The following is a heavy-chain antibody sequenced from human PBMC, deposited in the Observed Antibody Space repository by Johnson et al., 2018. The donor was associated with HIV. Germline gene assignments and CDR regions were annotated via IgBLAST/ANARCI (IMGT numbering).Heavy chain of an antibody. D-gene: IGHD1-1*01. V-gene: IGHV3-30*02. CDR1: GFTFSSYA. J-gene: IGHJ3*02. Sequence: VQLVESGGGVVQPGRSLRLSCAASGFTFSSYAMHWVRQAPGKGLEWVAFIRYDGSNKYYGDSVKGRFTISRDNSKNTLYMQMNSLRAEDTALYYCAKDKGTVLFYAFAIWGQGTMVTVSS. CDR2: IRYDGSNK. CDR3: AKDKGTVLFYAFAI.